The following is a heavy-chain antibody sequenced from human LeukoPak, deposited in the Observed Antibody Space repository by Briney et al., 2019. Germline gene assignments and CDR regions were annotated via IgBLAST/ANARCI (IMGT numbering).Heavy chain of an antibody. CDR3: AKALGYRYGNWFET. D-gene: IGHD5-18*01. Sequence: GRSLRLSCAASGFTFDDYAMHWVRQAPGKGLEWVSGISWNSGSIGYADSVKGRFTISRDNAKNSLYLQMNSLRAEETALYYCAKALGYRYGNWFETWGEGAL. J-gene: IGHJ5*02. V-gene: IGHV3-9*01. CDR2: ISWNSGSI. CDR1: GFTFDDYA.